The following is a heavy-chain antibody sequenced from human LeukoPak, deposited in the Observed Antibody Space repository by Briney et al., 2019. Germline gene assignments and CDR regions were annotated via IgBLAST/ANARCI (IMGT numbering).Heavy chain of an antibody. D-gene: IGHD5-18*01. CDR3: AGGITAMVPLFDY. CDR1: GGSISSSNW. J-gene: IGHJ4*02. V-gene: IGHV4-4*02. Sequence: PSETLSLTCAVSGGSISSSNWWSWVRQPPGKGLEWIGEIYHSGSTNYNPSLKSRVTISEDTSKNQFSLKLSSVTAADTAVYFCAGGITAMVPLFDYWGQGILVTVSS. CDR2: IYHSGST.